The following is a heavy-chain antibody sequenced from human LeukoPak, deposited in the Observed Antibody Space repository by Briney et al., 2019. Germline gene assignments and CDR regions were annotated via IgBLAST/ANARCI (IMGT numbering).Heavy chain of an antibody. CDR1: VGSFSGYY. CDR3: TRGSGYCTNGVCSLYYFHY. Sequence: SETLSLTCAVYVGSFSGYYWSWIRQPPGKGLEWIGEINHSGSTNYNPSLKSRVTISVDTSKNQFSLKLSSVTAADTAVYYCTRGSGYCTNGVCSLYYFHYWGQGTLVTVSS. D-gene: IGHD2-8*01. CDR2: INHSGST. V-gene: IGHV4-34*01. J-gene: IGHJ4*02.